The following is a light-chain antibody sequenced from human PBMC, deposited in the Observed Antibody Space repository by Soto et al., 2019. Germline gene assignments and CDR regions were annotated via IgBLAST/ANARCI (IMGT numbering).Light chain of an antibody. Sequence: EIVMTQSPATLSVSPGERVTLSCRASQSVRGNLAWYQQKPGQAPGLLIYGASSRATGLPARFSGGGSGTEFTLTISSLQSEDFAVYYCQQYKNWPRTFGQGTKVDIK. J-gene: IGKJ1*01. CDR2: GAS. CDR1: QSVRGN. CDR3: QQYKNWPRT. V-gene: IGKV3-15*01.